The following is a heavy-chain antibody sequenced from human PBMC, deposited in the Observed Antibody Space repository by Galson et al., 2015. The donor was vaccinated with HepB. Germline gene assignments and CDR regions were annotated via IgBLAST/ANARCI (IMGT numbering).Heavy chain of an antibody. D-gene: IGHD2-8*01. CDR2: FDPEYGKT. CDR3: ATDLGAVDAMVYAFDI. CDR1: GYTLIELS. Sequence: SVKVSCKVSGYTLIELSMHWVRQAPGKGLEWMGGFDPEYGKTFYAQKSQGRVTMTGDKITDTAYMELRSLRSEDTAMYYCATDLGAVDAMVYAFDIWGQGTMVTVSS. J-gene: IGHJ3*02. V-gene: IGHV1-24*01.